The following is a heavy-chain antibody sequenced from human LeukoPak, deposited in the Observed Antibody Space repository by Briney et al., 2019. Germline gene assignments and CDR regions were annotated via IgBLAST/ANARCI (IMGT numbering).Heavy chain of an antibody. D-gene: IGHD3-9*01. CDR3: AKGDPPTYYDILTGQDY. CDR1: GLNFNNAW. V-gene: IGHV3-23*01. Sequence: RAGGSLRLSCAASGLNFNNAWMSWVRQAPGKGLEWVAGISAGGGSTYYADSVKGRFTISRDNSKNMLYLQLNSLRAEDTAVYYCAKGDPPTYYDILTGQDYWGQGTLVIVSS. CDR2: ISAGGGST. J-gene: IGHJ4*02.